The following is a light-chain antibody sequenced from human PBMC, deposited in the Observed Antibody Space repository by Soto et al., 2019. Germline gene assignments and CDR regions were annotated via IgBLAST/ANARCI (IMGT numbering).Light chain of an antibody. V-gene: IGKV1-39*01. CDR2: AAS. CDR1: QSISSY. Sequence: DIQMTQSPSSLSASVGDRVTITCRASQSISSYLNWYQEKPGKAPKLLIYAASSLPSGVPSRCSGSGSGTDFTLTISSLQPEDFATYYGQQSYSITYSFGQGTKLEIK. J-gene: IGKJ2*01. CDR3: QQSYSITYS.